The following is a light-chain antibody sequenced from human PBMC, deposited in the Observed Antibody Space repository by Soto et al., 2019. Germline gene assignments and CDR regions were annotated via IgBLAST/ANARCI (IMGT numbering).Light chain of an antibody. Sequence: EIVLTQSPGTLSLSPGERATLSCRASQSVSSSFLAWYQQKPGQPPRLLIYSASGRATGIPDRFSGSGSGTDFTLTISSLEPEDSAVYYCQQYGSPLTFGGGTKVDI. V-gene: IGKV3-20*01. CDR1: QSVSSSF. CDR2: SAS. CDR3: QQYGSPLT. J-gene: IGKJ4*01.